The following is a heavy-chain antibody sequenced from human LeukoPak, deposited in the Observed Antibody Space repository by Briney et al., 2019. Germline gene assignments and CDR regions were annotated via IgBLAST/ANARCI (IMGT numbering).Heavy chain of an antibody. J-gene: IGHJ4*02. D-gene: IGHD5-12*01. CDR3: AKDRGYSGPGY. CDR1: GFTFSSFA. Sequence: GGSLRLSCAATGFTFSSFAMSWVRQAPGKGLEWVSSIVGSGGTTFYADSVKGRFTISRDNSKNTLYLQMNSLRAEDTAVYYCAKDRGYSGPGYWGQGTLVTVSS. CDR2: IVGSGGTT. V-gene: IGHV3-23*01.